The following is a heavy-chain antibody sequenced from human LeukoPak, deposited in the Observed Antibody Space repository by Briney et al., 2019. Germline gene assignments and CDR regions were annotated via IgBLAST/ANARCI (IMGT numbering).Heavy chain of an antibody. Sequence: GGSLRLSCAASGFTFSSYSMNWVRQAPGKGLEWVGHIKSKSDGGTIDYAAPVKGRFTISREDSENTLYLQMNSLKTEDTAVYYCTTLLWFGELLSGDYWGQGTLVTVSS. CDR1: GFTFSSYS. D-gene: IGHD3-10*01. J-gene: IGHJ4*02. CDR2: IKSKSDGGTI. V-gene: IGHV3-15*01. CDR3: TTLLWFGELLSGDY.